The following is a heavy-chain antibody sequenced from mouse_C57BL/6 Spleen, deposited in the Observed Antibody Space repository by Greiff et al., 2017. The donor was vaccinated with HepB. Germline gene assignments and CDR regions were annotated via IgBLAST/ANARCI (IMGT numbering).Heavy chain of an antibody. CDR3: ARDRRSSGYATFAY. CDR1: GFTFSSYA. Sequence: EVHLVESGGGLVKPGGSLKLSCAASGFTFSSYAMSWVRQTPEKRLEWVATISDGGSYTYYPDNVKGRFTISRDNAKNNLYLQMSHLKSEDTAMYYCARDRRSSGYATFAYWGQGTLVTVSA. CDR2: ISDGGSYT. J-gene: IGHJ3*01. D-gene: IGHD3-2*02. V-gene: IGHV5-4*01.